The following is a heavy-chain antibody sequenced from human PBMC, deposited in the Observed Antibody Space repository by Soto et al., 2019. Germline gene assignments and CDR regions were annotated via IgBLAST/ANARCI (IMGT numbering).Heavy chain of an antibody. J-gene: IGHJ4*02. CDR1: GGSFSGYY. D-gene: IGHD5-12*01. CDR2: INHSGST. Sequence: PSETLSLTWAVYGGSFSGYYWSWIRQPPGKGLEWIGEINHSGSTNYNPSLKSRVTISVDTSKNQFSLKLSSVTAADTAVYYCARGILVATVAFDYWGQGTLVTVSS. CDR3: ARGILVATVAFDY. V-gene: IGHV4-34*01.